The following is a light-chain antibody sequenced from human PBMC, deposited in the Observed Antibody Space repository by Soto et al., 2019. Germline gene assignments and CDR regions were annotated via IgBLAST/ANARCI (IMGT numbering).Light chain of an antibody. CDR3: QQLNPFSRT. CDR1: QDVTNF. V-gene: IGKV1-16*02. CDR2: SAS. J-gene: IGKJ2*01. Sequence: DVQMTQSPSSLSASIGDRVTITCRASQDVTNFLAWIQQKPGKAPKSLIYSASSLHSGVPSKFSGSGSGTEFTLTISSLQPEDFATYYCQQLNPFSRTFGPGTKLEI.